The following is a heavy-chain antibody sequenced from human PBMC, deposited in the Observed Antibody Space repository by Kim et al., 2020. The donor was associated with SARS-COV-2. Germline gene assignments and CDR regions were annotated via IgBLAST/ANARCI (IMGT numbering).Heavy chain of an antibody. CDR3: ARTGSSWWRNYYYMDV. V-gene: IGHV3-11*06. D-gene: IGHD6-13*01. Sequence: SVKGRFTISRDNAKNSLYLQMNSLRAEDTAVYYCARTGSSWWRNYYYMDVWGKGTTVTVSS. J-gene: IGHJ6*03.